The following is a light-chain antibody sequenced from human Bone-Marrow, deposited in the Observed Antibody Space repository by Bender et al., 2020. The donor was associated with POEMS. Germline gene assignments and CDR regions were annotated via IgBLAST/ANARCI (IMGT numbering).Light chain of an antibody. Sequence: QSVLTQPPSASGTPGQTLTISCSGSSSNIGDNYVYWYRQFPGTAPKLLIYGYNNRPSGVPDRFSGSKSGTSASLAITGLQAEDEGDYYCQSYDNSLGGWVFGGGTKLTVL. CDR2: GYN. CDR1: SSNIGDNY. CDR3: QSYDNSLGGWV. V-gene: IGLV1-40*01. J-gene: IGLJ3*02.